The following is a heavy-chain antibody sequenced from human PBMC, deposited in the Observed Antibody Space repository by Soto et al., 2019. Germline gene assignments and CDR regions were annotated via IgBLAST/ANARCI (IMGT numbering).Heavy chain of an antibody. CDR3: AKPVLRFLEWSYFDY. CDR2: ISYDGSNK. D-gene: IGHD3-3*01. J-gene: IGHJ4*02. Sequence: PGGSLRLSCAASGFTFGSYGMHWVRQAPGKGLEWVAVISYDGSNKYYADSVKGRFTVSRDNSKNTLYLQMNSLRAEDTAVYYCAKPVLRFLEWSYFDYWGQGTLVTVSS. CDR1: GFTFGSYG. V-gene: IGHV3-30*18.